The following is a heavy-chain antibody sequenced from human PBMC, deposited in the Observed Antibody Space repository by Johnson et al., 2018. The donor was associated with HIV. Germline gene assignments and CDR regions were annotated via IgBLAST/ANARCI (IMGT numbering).Heavy chain of an antibody. CDR1: GFTFSSYA. CDR3: ARGFGNSGYYYGRFGAFDI. V-gene: IGHV3-23*04. CDR2: ISDSGGST. J-gene: IGHJ3*02. Sequence: MLLVESGGGVVRPGGSLRLSCAASGFTFSSYAMRWVRQAPGKGLEWVSGISDSGGSTHYADSVKGRFTISRDNSKNTLYLQMNSLRAEDTALYYCARGFGNSGYYYGRFGAFDIWGQGTMVTVSS. D-gene: IGHD3-22*01.